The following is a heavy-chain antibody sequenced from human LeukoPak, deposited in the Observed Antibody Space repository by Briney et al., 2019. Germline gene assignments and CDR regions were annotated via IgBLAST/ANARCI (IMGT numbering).Heavy chain of an antibody. CDR2: INPNSGGT. J-gene: IGHJ5*02. Sequence: ASVKVSCKASGYTFTGYYMHWVRQAPGQGLDWMGWINPNSGGTNYAQKFQGRVTMTRDTSISTAYMELSRLRSDDTAVYYCARDRAYGDYVWFDPWGQGTLVTVSS. CDR3: ARDRAYGDYVWFDP. D-gene: IGHD4-17*01. CDR1: GYTFTGYY. V-gene: IGHV1-2*02.